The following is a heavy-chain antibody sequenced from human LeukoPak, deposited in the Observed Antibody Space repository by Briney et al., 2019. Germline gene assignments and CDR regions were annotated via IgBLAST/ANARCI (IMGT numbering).Heavy chain of an antibody. CDR2: ITPFNGNT. J-gene: IGHJ3*02. Sequence: VASVKLSCKASGYTFTYRYLHWVRQAPGQALEWMGWITPFNGNTNYAQKFQDRVTITRDRSMSTAYMELSSLRSEDTAMYYCASEAMVRGVPTDAFDIWGQGTMVTVSS. CDR3: ASEAMVRGVPTDAFDI. D-gene: IGHD3-10*01. V-gene: IGHV1-45*02. CDR1: GYTFTYRY.